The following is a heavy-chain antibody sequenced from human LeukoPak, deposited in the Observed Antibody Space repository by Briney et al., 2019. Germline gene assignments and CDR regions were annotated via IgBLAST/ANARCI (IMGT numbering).Heavy chain of an antibody. Sequence: GGSLRLSCAASGFTVSSNYMSWVRQAPGKGLEWVSSISSSSSYIYYADLVKGRFTISRDNAKNSLYLQMNSLRAEDTAVYYCARTDGPGGDYAYWGQGTLVTVSS. J-gene: IGHJ4*02. CDR3: ARTDGPGGDYAY. CDR2: ISSSSSYI. V-gene: IGHV3-21*01. CDR1: GFTVSSNY. D-gene: IGHD4-17*01.